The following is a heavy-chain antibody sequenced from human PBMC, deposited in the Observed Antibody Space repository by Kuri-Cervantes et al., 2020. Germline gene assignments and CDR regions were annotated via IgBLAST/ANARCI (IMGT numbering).Heavy chain of an antibody. CDR1: GYTFTYRY. CDR3: ARVSGYGATRYFDY. Sequence: SVKVSCKASGYTFTYRYLHWVRQAPGQALEWMGWITPFNGNTNYAQKFQDRVTITRDRSMSTAYMELSSLRSEDTAVYYCARVSGYGATRYFDYWGQGTLVTVSS. J-gene: IGHJ4*02. V-gene: IGHV1-45*02. CDR2: ITPFNGNT. D-gene: IGHD4-17*01.